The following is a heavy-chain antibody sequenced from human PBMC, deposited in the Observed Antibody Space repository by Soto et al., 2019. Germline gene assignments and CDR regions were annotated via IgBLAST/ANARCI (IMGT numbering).Heavy chain of an antibody. J-gene: IGHJ4*02. D-gene: IGHD3-16*01. CDR2: IYYSGST. V-gene: IGHV4-59*01. Sequence: SETLSLTCTVSGGSISSYYWSWIQQPPGKGLEWIGYIYYSGSTNYNPSLKSRVTISVDTSKNQFSLKLSSVTAADTAVYYCARVWGYAFDYWGQGTLVTVSS. CDR1: GGSISSYY. CDR3: ARVWGYAFDY.